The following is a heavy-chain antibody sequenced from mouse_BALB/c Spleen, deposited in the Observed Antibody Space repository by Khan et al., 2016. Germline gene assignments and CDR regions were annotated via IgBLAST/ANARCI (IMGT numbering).Heavy chain of an antibody. V-gene: IGHV9-3*02. CDR1: GYTFTNYG. J-gene: IGHJ2*01. CDR3: ARSYYRYDDY. D-gene: IGHD2-14*01. Sequence: QIQLVQSGPELKKPGETVKISCKASGYTFTNYGMNWVKQAPGKGLKWMGWIYTNTGEPTYAEEFKGRFAFSLETSASTAYLQIHNRKNEDTATYFCARSYYRYDDYWGQGTTLTVSS. CDR2: IYTNTGEP.